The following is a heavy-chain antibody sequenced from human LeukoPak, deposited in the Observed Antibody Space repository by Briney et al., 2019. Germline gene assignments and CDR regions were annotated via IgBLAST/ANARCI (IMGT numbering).Heavy chain of an antibody. CDR2: ISAYNGNT. CDR3: ARDGKYSSSPPFDY. V-gene: IGHV1-18*01. D-gene: IGHD6-6*01. Sequence: ASVNVSCKASGYTFTIYGISWVRQAPGQGLEWMGWISAYNGNTNYAQKLQGRVTMTTDTSTSTAYMELRSLRSDDTAVYYCARDGKYSSSPPFDYWGQGTLVTVSS. CDR1: GYTFTIYG. J-gene: IGHJ4*02.